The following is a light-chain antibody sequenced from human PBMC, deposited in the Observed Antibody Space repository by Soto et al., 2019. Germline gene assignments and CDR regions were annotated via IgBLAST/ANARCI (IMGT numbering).Light chain of an antibody. J-gene: IGKJ4*01. CDR3: QQFNAYPLT. V-gene: IGKV1-9*01. CDR2: GAS. Sequence: DIQLTQSPSFLSASVGDRVTISCRASQGISDYLAWYQQKPAKAPKLLIYGASTLQSGVPSRFSGSASGTEFTLTISSLQPEDFATYFCQQFNAYPLTFGGGTKLEIK. CDR1: QGISDY.